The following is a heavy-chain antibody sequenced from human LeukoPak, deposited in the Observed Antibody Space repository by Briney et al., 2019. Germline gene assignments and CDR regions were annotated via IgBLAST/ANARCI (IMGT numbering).Heavy chain of an antibody. CDR1: GGSISSSSYY. J-gene: IGHJ6*03. CDR2: IYYSGST. Sequence: RSSETPSLTCTVSGGSISSSSYYWGWIRQPPGKGLEWIGSIYYSGSTYYNPSLKSRVTISIDTSKNQFSLKLSSVTAADTAVYYCARLVWSGYSGYYYYYYMDVWGKGTTVTVSS. D-gene: IGHD3-3*01. V-gene: IGHV4-39*01. CDR3: ARLVWSGYSGYYYYYYMDV.